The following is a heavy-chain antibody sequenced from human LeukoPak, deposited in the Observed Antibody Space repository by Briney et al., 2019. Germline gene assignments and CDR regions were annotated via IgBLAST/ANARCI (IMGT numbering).Heavy chain of an antibody. CDR3: ARDTWRYSSSWYYYYMDV. D-gene: IGHD6-13*01. J-gene: IGHJ6*03. CDR2: INPNSGGT. V-gene: IGHV1-2*02. CDR1: GYTFIGYY. Sequence: ASVKVSCKASGYTFIGYYMHWVRQAPGQGLEWMGWINPNSGGTNYAQKFQGRVTMTRDTSISTAYMELSRLRSDDTAVYYCARDTWRYSSSWYYYYMDVWGKGTTVTVSS.